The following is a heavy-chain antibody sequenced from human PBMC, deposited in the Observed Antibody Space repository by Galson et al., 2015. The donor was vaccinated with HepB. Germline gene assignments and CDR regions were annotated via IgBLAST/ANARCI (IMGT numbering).Heavy chain of an antibody. D-gene: IGHD1-26*01. Sequence: SLRLSCAASGFTFSRYLMSWVRQAPGKGLEWVANINEDGSEKYYVDSVKGRFTISRDNAKNSLYLQMNSLRDEDTAVYYCARESGSYYYYYGMDVWGQGTTVTVSS. J-gene: IGHJ6*02. CDR3: ARESGSYYYYYGMDV. V-gene: IGHV3-7*01. CDR2: INEDGSEK. CDR1: GFTFSRYL.